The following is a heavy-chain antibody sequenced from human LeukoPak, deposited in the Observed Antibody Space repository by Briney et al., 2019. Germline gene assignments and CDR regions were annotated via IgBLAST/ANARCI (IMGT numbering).Heavy chain of an antibody. CDR2: ISGYDGNT. Sequence: ASVKVSCKASGYTFTTYGVSWVRQAPGHGLEWMGWISGYDGNTNYAQKLRGGVTMTTDTSTSTAYMDLRSLRSDDTALYYCARTVTTSSYYFDYWGQGTLVTVSS. V-gene: IGHV1-18*01. CDR3: ARTVTTSSYYFDY. D-gene: IGHD4-17*01. J-gene: IGHJ4*02. CDR1: GYTFTTYG.